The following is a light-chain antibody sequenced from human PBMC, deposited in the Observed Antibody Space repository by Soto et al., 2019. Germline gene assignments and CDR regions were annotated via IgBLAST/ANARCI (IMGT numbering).Light chain of an antibody. Sequence: DIVMTQTPLSSPVTLGQPASISCRSNQSLLDSDGDTYLSWLQQRPGQPPRLLIYKTSSRFSGVPDRFSGSGAGTDFTLQISRVEVGDVGVYYCMQATQFPHTFGQGTKLEI. J-gene: IGKJ2*01. CDR2: KTS. CDR1: QSLLDSDGDTY. CDR3: MQATQFPHT. V-gene: IGKV2-24*01.